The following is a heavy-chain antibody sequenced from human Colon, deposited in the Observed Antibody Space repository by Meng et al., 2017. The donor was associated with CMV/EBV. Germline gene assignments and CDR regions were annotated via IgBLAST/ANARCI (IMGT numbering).Heavy chain of an antibody. CDR2: IYYSGYT. CDR3: ATDYGDYYFDR. CDR1: GGSISSSTYY. Sequence: QLQLQESGPGLVKPSETLSLTCTVSGGSISSSTYYWGWIRQTPGKGLEWIGNIYYSGYTYYNPSLKSRLTISVDTSKNQFSLKLTSVTAAGTAVYYCATDYGDYYFDRWGQGTLVTVSS. V-gene: IGHV4-39*07. D-gene: IGHD4-17*01. J-gene: IGHJ4*02.